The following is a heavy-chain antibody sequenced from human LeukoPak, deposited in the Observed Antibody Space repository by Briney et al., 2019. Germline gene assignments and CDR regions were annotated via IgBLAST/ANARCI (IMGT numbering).Heavy chain of an antibody. Sequence: GGSLRLSCAASGLTVSSSYMSWVRQAPGKGLEWVSIIYNDGSTYYADSMKGRFTISRDNSKNTLYLQVNSLRAEDTAMYYWAGNILFASEIWAQGTMVTVSS. J-gene: IGHJ3*02. CDR2: IYNDGST. CDR1: GLTVSSSY. V-gene: IGHV3-53*01. CDR3: AGNILFASEI.